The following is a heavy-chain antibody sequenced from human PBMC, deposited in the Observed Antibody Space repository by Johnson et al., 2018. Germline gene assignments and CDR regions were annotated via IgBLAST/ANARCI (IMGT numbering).Heavy chain of an antibody. J-gene: IGHJ6*02. Sequence: QVQLVQSGGGVVQPGRSLRLSCAASGFTFSSYGMHWVRQAPGKGLEWVAVIWYDGSNKYYADSVKGRFNISRDNSKTTLYLQMNSLRAEETAVYYCARDQDCSSNSCLGRDVWGQGTTVTVSS. V-gene: IGHV3-33*01. CDR1: GFTFSSYG. CDR2: IWYDGSNK. CDR3: ARDQDCSSNSCLGRDV. D-gene: IGHD2-2*01.